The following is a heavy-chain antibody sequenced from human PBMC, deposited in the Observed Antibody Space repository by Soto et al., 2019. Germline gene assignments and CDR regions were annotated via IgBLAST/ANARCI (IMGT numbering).Heavy chain of an antibody. Sequence: GASVKVSCKASGYTFTSYAMHWVRQAPGQRLEWMGWINAGNGNTKYSQKFQGRVTITRDTSASTAYMELSSLRSEDTAVYYCARSFSPDGSYGSWGQGTLVTVSS. CDR3: ARSFSPDGSYGS. CDR1: GYTFTSYA. CDR2: INAGNGNT. J-gene: IGHJ5*02. V-gene: IGHV1-3*01. D-gene: IGHD5-18*01.